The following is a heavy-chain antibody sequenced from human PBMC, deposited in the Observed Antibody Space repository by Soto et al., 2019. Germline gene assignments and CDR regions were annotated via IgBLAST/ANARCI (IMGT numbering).Heavy chain of an antibody. Sequence: QITLKESGPTLVKPTQTLTLTCTFSGFSLITSGVGVRWIRQPPGKALEWLALIYCDDDNRYSPSLKSRLTITKDTSKNQVVLTITNMDPVDTATYYCALCRRLSGYEYYYYYCAMDVWGQGTTVTVSS. J-gene: IGHJ6*02. V-gene: IGHV2-5*02. CDR1: GFSLITSGVG. CDR3: ALCRRLSGYEYYYYYCAMDV. D-gene: IGHD5-12*01. CDR2: IYCDDDN.